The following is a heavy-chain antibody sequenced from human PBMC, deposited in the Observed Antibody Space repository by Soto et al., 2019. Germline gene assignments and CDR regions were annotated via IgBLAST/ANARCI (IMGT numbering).Heavy chain of an antibody. CDR2: IYYSGST. J-gene: IGHJ3*02. Sequence: QLQLQESGPGLVKPSETLSLTCTVSGGSISSSSYYWGWIRQPPGKGLEWIGSIYYSGSTYYNPSLKSRVTISVDTSKNQFSLKLSSVTAADTAVYYCARHYDFWSGLGTSAFDIWGQGTMVTVSS. CDR1: GGSISSSSYY. CDR3: ARHYDFWSGLGTSAFDI. D-gene: IGHD3-3*01. V-gene: IGHV4-39*01.